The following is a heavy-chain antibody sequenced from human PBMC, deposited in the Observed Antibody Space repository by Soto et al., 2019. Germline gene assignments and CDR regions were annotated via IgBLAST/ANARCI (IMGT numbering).Heavy chain of an antibody. J-gene: IGHJ4*02. CDR2: IRSKAYGGTT. V-gene: IGHV3-49*03. CDR1: GFTFGDYA. D-gene: IGHD3-22*01. Sequence: GGSLRLSCTASGFTFGDYAMSWFRQAPGKGLEWVGFIRSKAYGGTTEYAASVKGRFTISRDDSKSIAYLQMNSLKTEDTAVYYCAKQSGYYYVTTHYYFDYWGQGTLVTV. CDR3: AKQSGYYYVTTHYYFDY.